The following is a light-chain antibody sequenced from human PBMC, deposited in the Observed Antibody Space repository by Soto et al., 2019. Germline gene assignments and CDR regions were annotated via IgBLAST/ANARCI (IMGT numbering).Light chain of an antibody. CDR2: EVS. V-gene: IGLV2-14*01. CDR1: VTDVGGYNY. Sequence: QSVLTQPASVSGSPGQSITISCAGTVTDVGGYNYVSWYQQHPGKAPKLMISEVSNRPSGVSNRFSGSKSGNTASLTISGLQAEDEAGYYCSSYTSSTTLVFGAGTKVTVL. J-gene: IGLJ1*01. CDR3: SSYTSSTTLV.